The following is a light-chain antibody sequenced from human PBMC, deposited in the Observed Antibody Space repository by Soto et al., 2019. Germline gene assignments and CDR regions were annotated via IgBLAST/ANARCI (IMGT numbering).Light chain of an antibody. J-gene: IGKJ2*01. CDR3: QLYGSYTPYT. V-gene: IGKV3-20*01. Sequence: EIVLTQSPGTRSLSTGERATLYFRASENVSSSYLAWYKQKHGHAPRLLIYGASSSVTVIPDSFSGSGSGTDCTININRREPEDLAVYYCQLYGSYTPYTFGQVTKLEIK. CDR1: ENVSSSY. CDR2: GAS.